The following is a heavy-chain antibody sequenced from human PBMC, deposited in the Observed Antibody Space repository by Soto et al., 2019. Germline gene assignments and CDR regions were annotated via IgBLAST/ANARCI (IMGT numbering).Heavy chain of an antibody. CDR1: GFTFSSYS. J-gene: IGHJ6*03. CDR2: ISSSSSTI. D-gene: IGHD6-19*01. CDR3: ARDLHSSGNTYYYYYMDV. Sequence: GGSLRLSCAASGFTFSSYSMNWVRQAPGKGLEWVSYISSSSSTIYYADSVKGRFTISRDNAKNSLYLQMNSLRAEDTAVYYCARDLHSSGNTYYYYYMDVWGKGTTVTVSS. V-gene: IGHV3-48*01.